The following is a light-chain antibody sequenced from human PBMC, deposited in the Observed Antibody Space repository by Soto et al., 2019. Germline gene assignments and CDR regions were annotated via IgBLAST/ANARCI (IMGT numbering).Light chain of an antibody. CDR3: NSQRSSGTRV. CDR1: SSDVGGYKH. J-gene: IGLJ1*01. Sequence: QSVLTQPASVSGSPGQSITISCTGTSSDVGGYKHVSWYQHHPGKAPKLMIYEVSNRPSGVSNRFSGSKSGYTPSLTISGLQAEDEADYYCNSQRSSGTRVFGTGTKVTVL. CDR2: EVS. V-gene: IGLV2-14*01.